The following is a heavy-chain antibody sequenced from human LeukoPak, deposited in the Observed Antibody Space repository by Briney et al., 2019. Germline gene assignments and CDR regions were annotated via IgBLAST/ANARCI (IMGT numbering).Heavy chain of an antibody. CDR2: INPNSGGT. Sequence: ASVKVPCKASGYTFTGYYMHWVRQAPGQGLEWMGWINPNSGGTNYAQKFQGRVTMTRDTSISTAYMELSRLRSDDTAVYYCARGWDSSSWYPSLDYWGQGTLVTVSS. J-gene: IGHJ4*02. CDR1: GYTFTGYY. CDR3: ARGWDSSSWYPSLDY. D-gene: IGHD6-13*01. V-gene: IGHV1-2*02.